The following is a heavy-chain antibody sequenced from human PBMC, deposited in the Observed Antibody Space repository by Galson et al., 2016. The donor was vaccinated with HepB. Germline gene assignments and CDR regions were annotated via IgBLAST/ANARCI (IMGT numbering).Heavy chain of an antibody. V-gene: IGHV5-10-1*01. CDR1: GYTFTSYW. Sequence: QSGAEVKKPGESLRISCEGSGYTFTSYWINWVRQMPGKGLEWMGRIDPSASYTNYSPSFQGHVTLSADKSISTAYLQWSSLKASDTAMYDCARLAGDIVLVPATRGYYYYYMDVWGKGTTVTVSS. J-gene: IGHJ6*03. CDR3: ARLAGDIVLVPATRGYYYYYMDV. CDR2: IDPSASYT. D-gene: IGHD2-2*01.